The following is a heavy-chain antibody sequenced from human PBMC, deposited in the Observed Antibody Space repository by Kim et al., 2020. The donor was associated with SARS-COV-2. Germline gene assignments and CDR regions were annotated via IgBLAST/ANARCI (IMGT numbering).Heavy chain of an antibody. CDR2: ISYDGSNK. D-gene: IGHD5-12*01. Sequence: GGSLRLSCAASGFTFSSYGMHWVRQAPGKGLEWVAVISYDGSNKYYADSVKGRFTISRDNSKNTLYLQMNSLRAEDTAVYYCANGGGSYEFDYWGQGTLVTVSS. J-gene: IGHJ4*02. CDR1: GFTFSSYG. CDR3: ANGGGSYEFDY. V-gene: IGHV3-30*18.